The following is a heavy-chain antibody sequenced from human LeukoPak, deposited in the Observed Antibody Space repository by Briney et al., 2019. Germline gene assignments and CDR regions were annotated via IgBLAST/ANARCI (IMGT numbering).Heavy chain of an antibody. V-gene: IGHV3-30-3*01. CDR1: GFTFSSYA. CDR2: ISYDGSNK. Sequence: GGSLRLSCAASGFTFSSYAMHWVRQAPGKGLEWVAVISYDGSNKYYADSVKGRFTISRDNSKNTLYLQMNSLRAEDTAVYYCARDETAIVEVTATIDYWGQGTLVTVSS. D-gene: IGHD2-21*02. CDR3: ARDETAIVEVTATIDY. J-gene: IGHJ4*02.